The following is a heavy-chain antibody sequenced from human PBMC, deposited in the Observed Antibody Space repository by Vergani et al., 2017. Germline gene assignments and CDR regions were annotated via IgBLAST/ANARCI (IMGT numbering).Heavy chain of an antibody. J-gene: IGHJ5*02. CDR3: ARDLRLLYNRFDP. Sequence: VELVESGGGLVQPGGSLRLSCAASGFTFNEYWMHWVRQAPGKGLEWVAVTWYDGNNKQYADSVKGRFTISRDNSKSTMYLQMNSLRDEDTGVYYCARDLRLLYNRFDPWGQGTLVTVSS. CDR1: GFTFNEYW. D-gene: IGHD1-14*01. V-gene: IGHV3-33*08. CDR2: TWYDGNNK.